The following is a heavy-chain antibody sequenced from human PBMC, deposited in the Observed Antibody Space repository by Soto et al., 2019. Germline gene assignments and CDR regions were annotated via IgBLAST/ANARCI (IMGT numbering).Heavy chain of an antibody. D-gene: IGHD1-26*01. CDR3: ARALATTMASKDNWFDP. CDR2: ISSDENNR. J-gene: IGHJ5*02. V-gene: IGHV3-30-3*01. CDR1: GFTFRSYA. Sequence: PGGSLRLSCAASGFTFRSYAMHWVRQAPGKGLEWVAVISSDENNRSYADSVKGRFTISRDNTKNTLDLQVDSLRAEDTAVYYCARALATTMASKDNWFDPWGQGT.